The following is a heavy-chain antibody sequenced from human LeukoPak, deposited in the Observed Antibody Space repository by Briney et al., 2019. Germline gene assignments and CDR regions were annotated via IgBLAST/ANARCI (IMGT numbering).Heavy chain of an antibody. CDR2: VSFGGGT. CDR3: VRASVESGGAFDI. J-gene: IGHJ3*02. D-gene: IGHD2-15*01. CDR1: GGSISTDY. Sequence: SETLSLTCTVSGGSISTDYWSWIRQPPGKGLDWIGYVSFGGGTNYNPSLKSRVITTADTSKNQFSLNLTSVTAADTAVYYCVRASVESGGAFDIWGQGTMVTVSS. V-gene: IGHV4-59*01.